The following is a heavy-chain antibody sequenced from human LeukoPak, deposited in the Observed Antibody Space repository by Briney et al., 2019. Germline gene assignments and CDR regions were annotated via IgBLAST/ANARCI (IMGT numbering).Heavy chain of an antibody. CDR3: ARVFEAARLRREYMDV. J-gene: IGHJ6*03. CDR2: INPSGGST. D-gene: IGHD6-6*01. V-gene: IGHV1-46*01. CDR1: GYTFTSYY. Sequence: GASVKVSCKASGYTFTSYYMHWVRQAPGQGLEWMGIINPSGGSTSYAQKFQGRVTMTRDTSTSTVYMELSSLRSEDTAVYYCARVFEAARLRREYMDVWGKGTTVTVSS.